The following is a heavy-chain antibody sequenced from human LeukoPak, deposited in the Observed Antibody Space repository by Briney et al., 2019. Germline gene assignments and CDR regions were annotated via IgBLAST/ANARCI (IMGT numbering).Heavy chain of an antibody. CDR3: ARDLAYSRLDY. D-gene: IGHD5-18*01. J-gene: IGHJ4*02. V-gene: IGHV3-7*01. CDR1: GFTFRSYW. Sequence: GGSLRLSCAAFGFTFRSYWMNWVRQTPGKGLEWVASINPDGNKKYSADSVKGRFTISRDNAENSLYLQMNSLRVEDTAFYYCARDLAYSRLDYWGQGMLVTVSS. CDR2: INPDGNKK.